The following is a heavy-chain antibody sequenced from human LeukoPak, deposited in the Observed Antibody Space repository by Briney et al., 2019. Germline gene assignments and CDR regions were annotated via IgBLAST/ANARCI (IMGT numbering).Heavy chain of an antibody. CDR1: GGSISSYY. CDR2: IYYSGST. V-gene: IGHV4-59*01. J-gene: IGHJ4*02. D-gene: IGHD6-19*01. CDR3: ARTDHSSGWWGSCYDY. Sequence: SETLSLTCTVSGGSISSYYWSWIRQPPGKGLEWIGYIYYSGSTTYNPSLKSRVTISVDTSKNQFSLKLSSVTAADTAVYYCARTDHSSGWWGSCYDYWGQGTLVTVSS.